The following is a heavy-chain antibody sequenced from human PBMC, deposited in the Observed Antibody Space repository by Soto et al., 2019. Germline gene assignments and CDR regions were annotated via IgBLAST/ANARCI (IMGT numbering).Heavy chain of an antibody. CDR1: GYTFTSYA. D-gene: IGHD6-13*01. CDR2: INAGNGNT. J-gene: IGHJ4*02. CDR3: ARDGSSSWSPYYYFDY. V-gene: IGHV1-3*01. Sequence: QVQLVQSGAEVKKPEASVKVSCKASGYTFTSYAMHWVRQAPGQRLEWMGWINAGNGNTKYSQKFQGRVTITRDTSASTAYMELSSLRSEDTAVYYCARDGSSSWSPYYYFDYWGQGTLVTVSS.